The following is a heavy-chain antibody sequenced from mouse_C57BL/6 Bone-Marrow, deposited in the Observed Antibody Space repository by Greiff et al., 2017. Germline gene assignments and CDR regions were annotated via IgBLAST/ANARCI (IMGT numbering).Heavy chain of an antibody. Sequence: VKLMESGAELVKPGASVKMSCKASGYTFTPYPIEWMQQNHGKSLEWIGNFHPYNDDTKYNEKFKGKATLTVEKSSNTVYLELSRLTSDDSAVYYCARSSTFFYYFDYWGQGTTLTVSS. J-gene: IGHJ2*01. CDR2: FHPYNDDT. D-gene: IGHD5-1*01. CDR1: GYTFTPYP. V-gene: IGHV1-47*01. CDR3: ARSSTFFYYFDY.